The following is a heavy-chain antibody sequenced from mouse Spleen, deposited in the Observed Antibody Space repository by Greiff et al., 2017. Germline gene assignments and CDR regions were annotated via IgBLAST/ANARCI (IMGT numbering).Heavy chain of an antibody. D-gene: IGHD3-2*02. CDR2: INPSTGGT. V-gene: IGHV1-42*01. Sequence: EVQLQQSGPELVKPGASVKISCKASGYSFTGYYMNWVKQSPEKSLEWIGEINPSTGGTTYNQKFKAKATLTVDKSSSTAYMQLKSLTSEDSAVYYCARSGYYRFAYWGQGTLVTVSA. CDR1: GYSFTGYY. J-gene: IGHJ3*01. CDR3: ARSGYYRFAY.